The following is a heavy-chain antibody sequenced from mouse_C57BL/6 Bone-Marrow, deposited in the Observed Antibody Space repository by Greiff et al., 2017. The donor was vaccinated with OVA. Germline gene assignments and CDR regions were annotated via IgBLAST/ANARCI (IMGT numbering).Heavy chain of an antibody. Sequence: QVQLQQPGAELVKPGASVKLSCKASGYTFTSYWMQWVKQRPGQGLEWIGEIDPSASYTNYNQKFKGKAILTVDTSSSADYMHLSSLTSEDAADYYCAREGYSHAYWGQGTLVTVSA. CDR3: AREGYSHAY. J-gene: IGHJ3*01. V-gene: IGHV1-50*01. CDR2: IDPSASYT. D-gene: IGHD3-2*02. CDR1: GYTFTSYW.